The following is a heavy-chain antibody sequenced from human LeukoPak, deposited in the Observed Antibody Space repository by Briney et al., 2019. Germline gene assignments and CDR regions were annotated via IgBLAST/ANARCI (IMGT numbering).Heavy chain of an antibody. J-gene: IGHJ4*02. V-gene: IGHV3-23*01. D-gene: IGHD3-10*01. Sequence: PGGSLRLSCAASGISFSTYDMNLVRQAPGKGLEWVSVISGSDYSTYYADSVRGRFTISRDNSKNTLYLQMNSLRAEDTAVYYCAKFGSGSYYRHFDSWGQGTLVTVSS. CDR3: AKFGSGSYYRHFDS. CDR2: ISGSDYST. CDR1: GISFSTYD.